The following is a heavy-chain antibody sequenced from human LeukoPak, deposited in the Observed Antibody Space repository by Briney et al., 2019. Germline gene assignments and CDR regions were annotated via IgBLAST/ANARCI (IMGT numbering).Heavy chain of an antibody. D-gene: IGHD3-22*01. V-gene: IGHV5-51*01. CDR3: ARPNITSYYDSRGYDAFDV. J-gene: IGHJ3*01. CDR2: IYPDDSDT. Sequence: GESLKISCKGSGYRFNAYWIAWVRQLPGKGLEWMGIIYPDDSDTRYSPSFQGQVTISADKSVRTAYLQWSSLKASDTAMYYCARPNITSYYDSRGYDAFDVWGQGTMVTVSS. CDR1: GYRFNAYW.